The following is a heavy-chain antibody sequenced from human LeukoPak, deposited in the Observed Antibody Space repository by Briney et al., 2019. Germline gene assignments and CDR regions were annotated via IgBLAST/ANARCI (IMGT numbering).Heavy chain of an antibody. CDR1: GFTFSSYA. D-gene: IGHD2-15*01. CDR3: ARGGGYCSGGSCYFGY. V-gene: IGHV3-23*01. J-gene: IGHJ4*02. CDR2: ISGSGGST. Sequence: GGSLRLSCAASGFTFSSYAMSWVRQAPGKGLEWVSAISGSGGSTYYADSVKGRFTISGDNSKNTLYLQMNSLRAEDTAVYYCARGGGYCSGGSCYFGYWGQGTLVTVSS.